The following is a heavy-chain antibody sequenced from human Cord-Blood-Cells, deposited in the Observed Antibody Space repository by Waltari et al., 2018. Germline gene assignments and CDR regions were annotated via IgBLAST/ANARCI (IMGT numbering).Heavy chain of an antibody. Sequence: QVQLQQWGAGLLKPSETLSLTCAVHGGSFSGYYWSWIRQPPGKGLEWIGEINHSGSTNYNPSLKSRVTISVDTSKNQFSLKLSSVTAADTAVYYCARRRYFDLWGRGTLVTVSS. CDR3: ARRRYFDL. CDR2: INHSGST. V-gene: IGHV4-34*01. J-gene: IGHJ2*01. CDR1: GGSFSGYY.